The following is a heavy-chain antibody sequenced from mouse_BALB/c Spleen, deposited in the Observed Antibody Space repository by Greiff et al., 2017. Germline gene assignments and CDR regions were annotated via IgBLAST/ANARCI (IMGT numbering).Heavy chain of an antibody. CDR1: GFTFSSYA. CDR2: ISSGGSYT. D-gene: IGHD1-1*01. Sequence: EVQRVESGGGLVKPGGSLKLSCAASGFTFSSYAMSWVRQTPEKRLEWVATISSGGSYTYYPDSVKGRFTISRDNAKNTLYLQMSSLRSEDTAMYYCARYYGSSSYYFDYWGQGTTLTVSS. CDR3: ARYYGSSSYYFDY. V-gene: IGHV5-9-3*01. J-gene: IGHJ2*01.